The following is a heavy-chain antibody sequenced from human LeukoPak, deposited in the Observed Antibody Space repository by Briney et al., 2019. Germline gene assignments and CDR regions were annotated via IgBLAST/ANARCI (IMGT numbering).Heavy chain of an antibody. Sequence: GGSLRLSCAASGFSVSSKYMSWVRQAPGKGLEWVSLIYSGGSTYYADSVKGRFTISRDSSKNTLYLQMNSLRAEDTAAYYCARDRVVRAYSYYYMDVWGKGTTVTVSS. CDR3: ARDRVVRAYSYYYMDV. J-gene: IGHJ6*03. CDR1: GFSVSSKY. D-gene: IGHD3-10*01. V-gene: IGHV3-53*01. CDR2: IYSGGST.